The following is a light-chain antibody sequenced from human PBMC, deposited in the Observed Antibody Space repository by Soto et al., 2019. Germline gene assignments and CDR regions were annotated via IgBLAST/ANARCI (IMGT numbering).Light chain of an antibody. CDR3: QSYDSSLSEVV. J-gene: IGLJ2*01. Sequence: QSVLTQPPSVSGAPGQRVTISLTGSSSNIGAGYDVHWYQQLPGTAPKLLISGNSNRPSGVPDRFSGSKSGNSASLAITGLQAEDEADYYCQSYDSSLSEVVFGGGTKLTVL. CDR2: GNS. CDR1: SSNIGAGYD. V-gene: IGLV1-40*01.